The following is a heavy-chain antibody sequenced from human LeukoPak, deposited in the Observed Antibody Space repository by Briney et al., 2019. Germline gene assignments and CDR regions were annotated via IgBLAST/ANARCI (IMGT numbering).Heavy chain of an antibody. J-gene: IGHJ4*02. V-gene: IGHV4-59*08. CDR2: IYASRST. CDR3: ARREGPNKRVFDY. Sequence: SETLSLTCTVSGCSISSYYWNWLRQPPGKGLDWIGYIYASRSTSYNPSLKSRVTMSVDTSKNQFSLTLSSVTAADTAVYYCARREGPNKRVFDYWGRGTPVTVSS. CDR1: GCSISSYY. D-gene: IGHD2/OR15-2a*01.